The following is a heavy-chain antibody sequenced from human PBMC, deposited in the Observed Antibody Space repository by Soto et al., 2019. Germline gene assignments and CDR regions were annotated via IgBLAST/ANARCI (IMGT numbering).Heavy chain of an antibody. J-gene: IGHJ3*02. Sequence: GGSLRLSCAASGFTFDDYAMHWVRQAPGKGLEWVSGISWNSGSIGYADSVKGRFTISRDNAKNSLYLQMNSLRAEDTALYYCAKDKMAAGYDAFDIWGQGTMVTVSS. D-gene: IGHD6-13*01. V-gene: IGHV3-9*01. CDR3: AKDKMAAGYDAFDI. CDR2: ISWNSGSI. CDR1: GFTFDDYA.